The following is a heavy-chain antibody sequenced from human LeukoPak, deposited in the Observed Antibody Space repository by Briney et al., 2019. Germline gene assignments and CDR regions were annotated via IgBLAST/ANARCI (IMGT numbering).Heavy chain of an antibody. CDR2: IHSSGRT. CDR1: DGSISNSY. V-gene: IGHV4-4*09. D-gene: IGHD5-24*01. J-gene: IGHJ4*02. Sequence: PSETLSLTCTVSDGSISNSYWNWVRQPPGKELEWLGYIHSSGRTNYNPSPKSRITLLIDTSENQFSLRLTSVTAADTAVYYCACSYNGKVVPFDCWGQGSLVTVSS. CDR3: ACSYNGKVVPFDC.